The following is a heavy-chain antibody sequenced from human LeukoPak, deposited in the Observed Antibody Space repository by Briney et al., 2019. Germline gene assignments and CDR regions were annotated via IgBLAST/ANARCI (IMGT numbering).Heavy chain of an antibody. D-gene: IGHD1-26*01. CDR3: AGGYSGTYRFGY. J-gene: IGHJ4*02. Sequence: GGSLRLSCAASGFTFSSYWMHWVRQAPGKGLVWVSRINSDGSSTSYADSVKGRFTISRDNAKNTLYLQMSSLRAEDTAVYYCAGGYSGTYRFGYWGQGTLVTVSS. CDR2: INSDGSST. V-gene: IGHV3-74*01. CDR1: GFTFSSYW.